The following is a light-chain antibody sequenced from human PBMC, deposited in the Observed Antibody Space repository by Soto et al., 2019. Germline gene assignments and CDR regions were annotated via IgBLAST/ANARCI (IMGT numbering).Light chain of an antibody. J-gene: IGLJ2*01. Sequence: QSALTQPASVSGPPGQSIVISCNGSSSDVGSYDLVSWYLQYPGKAPKVIIFEGTKRPSGVSDRFSGSKSGNTASLTISGLQTEDEADYYCGSWDTSLSGIIFGGGTKLTVL. CDR2: EGT. CDR3: GSWDTSLSGII. V-gene: IGLV2-23*01. CDR1: SSDVGSYDL.